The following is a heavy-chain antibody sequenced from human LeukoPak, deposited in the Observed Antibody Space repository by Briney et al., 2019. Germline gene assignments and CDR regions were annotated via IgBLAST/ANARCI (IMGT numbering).Heavy chain of an antibody. CDR2: ISGSGGST. CDR1: GFTFSSYA. Sequence: PGGSLRLSCAASGFTFSSYAMSWVRQAPGKGLEWVSAISGSGGSTYYADSVKGRFTISRDNSKNTLYLQMNSLRSDDTAVYYCARSFLGKDSSSWYWFDPWGQGTLVTVSS. D-gene: IGHD6-13*01. V-gene: IGHV3-23*01. CDR3: ARSFLGKDSSSWYWFDP. J-gene: IGHJ5*02.